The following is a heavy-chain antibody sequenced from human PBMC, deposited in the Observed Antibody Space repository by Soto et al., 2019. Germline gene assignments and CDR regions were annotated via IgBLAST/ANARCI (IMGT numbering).Heavy chain of an antibody. CDR2: IYYSGST. CDR1: GGSISSGDYY. D-gene: IGHD3-9*01. CDR3: ASLLNYDILTGYFGFDY. Sequence: QVQLQESGPGLVKPSQTLSLTCTVSGGSISSGDYYWSWIRQPPGKGLEWIGYIYYSGSTYYNPSLKSRVTISVDTSKNQFSLKLSSVTAADTAVYYCASLLNYDILTGYFGFDYWGQGTLVTVSS. V-gene: IGHV4-30-4*01. J-gene: IGHJ4*02.